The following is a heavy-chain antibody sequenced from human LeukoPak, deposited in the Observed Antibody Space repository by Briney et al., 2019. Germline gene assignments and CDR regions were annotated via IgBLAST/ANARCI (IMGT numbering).Heavy chain of an antibody. CDR3: AKARNYDSSGYCDY. D-gene: IGHD3-22*01. V-gene: IGHV3-48*01. J-gene: IGHJ4*02. Sequence: PGGSLRLSCAASGFTFSSYSMNWVRQAPGKGLEWVSYISSSSSTIYYADSVKGRFTISRDNAKNSLYLQMNSLRAEDTAVYYCAKARNYDSSGYCDYWGQGTLVTVSS. CDR1: GFTFSSYS. CDR2: ISSSSSTI.